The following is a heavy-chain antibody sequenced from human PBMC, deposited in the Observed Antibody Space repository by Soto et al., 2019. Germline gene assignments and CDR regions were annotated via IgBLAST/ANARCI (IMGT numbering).Heavy chain of an antibody. D-gene: IGHD3-16*01. CDR1: GYTFTSYG. V-gene: IGHV1-18*01. Sequence: ASVKVSCKASGYTFTSYGISWVRQAPGQGLEWMGWISAYNGNTNYAQKFQGRVSITRDTSASTAYMELSSLRSEDTAMYYCARDPKRGDDFLGVFDYWGQGTLVTVSS. CDR2: ISAYNGNT. CDR3: ARDPKRGDDFLGVFDY. J-gene: IGHJ4*02.